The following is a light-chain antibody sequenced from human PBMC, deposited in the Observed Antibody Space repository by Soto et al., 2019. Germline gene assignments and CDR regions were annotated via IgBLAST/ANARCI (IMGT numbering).Light chain of an antibody. CDR2: DAS. Sequence: EIVLTQSPATLSLSPGERVTLSCRASQNVSNYLAWYQQKPGQAPRLLIYDASDRATGIPARFSGSGSGTDFTLTISSLQPEDIAVYYCQQRTNWLTFGPGTKVDIK. J-gene: IGKJ3*01. V-gene: IGKV3-11*01. CDR3: QQRTNWLT. CDR1: QNVSNY.